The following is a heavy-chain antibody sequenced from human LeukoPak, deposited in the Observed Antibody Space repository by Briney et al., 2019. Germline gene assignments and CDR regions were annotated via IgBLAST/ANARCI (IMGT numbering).Heavy chain of an antibody. CDR1: GFTFSSYG. D-gene: IGHD3-9*01. V-gene: IGHV3-30*02. Sequence: GGSLRLSCAASGFTFSSYGMHWVRQAPGKGLEWVAFIRYDGSNKYYADSVKGRFTISRDNSKNTLYLQMNSLRAEDTAVYYCAKGRYYDILTGRTPFDYWGQGTLVTVSS. CDR2: IRYDGSNK. J-gene: IGHJ4*02. CDR3: AKGRYYDILTGRTPFDY.